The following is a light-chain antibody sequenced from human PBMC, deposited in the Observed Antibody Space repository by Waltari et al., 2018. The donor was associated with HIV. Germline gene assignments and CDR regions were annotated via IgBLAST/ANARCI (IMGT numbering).Light chain of an antibody. V-gene: IGLV1-44*01. CDR3: ATWDDSLNGWV. CDR1: SSNIGSNT. Sequence: QSVLTQPPSASGTPGQRVTISSSGSSSNIGSNTVSWYHQVPGTAPKVLIYSNDDRPSGVPDRFSGSKSGTSASLAISGLQSEDEADYYCATWDDSLNGWVFGGGTKVTVL. J-gene: IGLJ3*02. CDR2: SND.